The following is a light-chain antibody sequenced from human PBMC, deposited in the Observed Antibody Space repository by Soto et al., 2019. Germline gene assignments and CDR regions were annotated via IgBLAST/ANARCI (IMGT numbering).Light chain of an antibody. J-gene: IGLJ2*01. CDR1: NSDVGSYNY. Sequence: QSVLTQPASVSGSPGQSITVSCTGINSDVGSYNYVSWYQQHPGKAPKLMIYDVTKRPSGVPDRFSGSKSGNTASLTISGLQAEDEADYSCCSYAGRDTYVVFGGGTKLTVL. V-gene: IGLV2-11*01. CDR3: CSYAGRDTYVV. CDR2: DVT.